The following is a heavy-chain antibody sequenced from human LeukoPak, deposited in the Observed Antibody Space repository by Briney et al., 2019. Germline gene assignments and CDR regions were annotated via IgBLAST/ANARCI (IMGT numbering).Heavy chain of an antibody. CDR1: GFTFTTYG. CDR2: ISSSSSFI. Sequence: GGSLRLSCSASGFTFTTYGMNWVRQAPGKGLAWVSSISSSSSFIYYADSVKGRFTISRDNAKNSLYVELNSPRAEDTAVYYCARTQGVYSYGYSPIDYWGQGTLVTVSS. D-gene: IGHD5-18*01. V-gene: IGHV3-21*01. CDR3: ARTQGVYSYGYSPIDY. J-gene: IGHJ4*02.